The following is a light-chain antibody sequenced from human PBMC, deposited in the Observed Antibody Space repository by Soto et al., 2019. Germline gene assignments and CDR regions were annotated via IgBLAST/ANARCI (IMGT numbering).Light chain of an antibody. Sequence: DIQMTQSPSTLSASVGDRVTITCRVSQSISSWLAWYQQKPGKAPKLLIYDASSLESGVPSRFSGSGSGTEFTLTISSLQTDDFATYYCQQYNTYSGTFGQGTKVEIK. CDR3: QQYNTYSGT. V-gene: IGKV1-5*01. CDR1: QSISSW. CDR2: DAS. J-gene: IGKJ1*01.